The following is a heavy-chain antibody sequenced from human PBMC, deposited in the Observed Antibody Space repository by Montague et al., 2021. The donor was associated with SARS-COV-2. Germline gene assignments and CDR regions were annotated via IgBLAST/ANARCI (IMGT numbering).Heavy chain of an antibody. V-gene: IGHV4-34*01. CDR1: GGSFSGYY. J-gene: IGHJ6*02. CDR2: INHSGST. CDR3: ATLGYSSSWADYYYYVMDV. Sequence: SETLSLTCAVYGGSFSGYYWSWIRQPPGKGLEWIGEINHSGSTNYNPSLKSRVTISVDTSKNQFSLKLSSVTAADTAVYYCATLGYSSSWADYYYYVMDVWGQGTTVTVFS. D-gene: IGHD6-13*01.